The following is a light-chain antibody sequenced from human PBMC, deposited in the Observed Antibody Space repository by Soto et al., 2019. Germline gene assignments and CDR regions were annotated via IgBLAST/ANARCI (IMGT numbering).Light chain of an antibody. Sequence: DIQMTQSPSSLSASVGDRVTITCRASQVISNYLAWYQQKPGKIPNLLIFAASTLQSGVPSRFSGSGSVTDLTLTISSLQPEDVATYYCQMYDSAPTWAFGQGTKVEI. V-gene: IGKV1-27*01. J-gene: IGKJ1*01. CDR3: QMYDSAPTWA. CDR1: QVISNY. CDR2: AAS.